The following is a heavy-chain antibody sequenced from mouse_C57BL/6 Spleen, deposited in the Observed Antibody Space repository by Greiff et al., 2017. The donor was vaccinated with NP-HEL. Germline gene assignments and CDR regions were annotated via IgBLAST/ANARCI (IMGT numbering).Heavy chain of an antibody. Sequence: QVQLKQSGAELVRPGSSVKLSCKASGYTFTSYWMHWVKQRPIQGLEWIGNIDPSDSETHYNQKFKDKATLTVDKSSSTAYMQLSSLTSEDSAVYYCARSRGNYNYAMDYWGQGTSVTVSS. J-gene: IGHJ4*01. V-gene: IGHV1-52*01. D-gene: IGHD2-1*01. CDR1: GYTFTSYW. CDR2: IDPSDSET. CDR3: ARSRGNYNYAMDY.